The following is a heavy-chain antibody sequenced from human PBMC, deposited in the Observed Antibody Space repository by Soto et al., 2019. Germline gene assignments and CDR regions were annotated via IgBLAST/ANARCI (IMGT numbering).Heavy chain of an antibody. CDR2: VYNSGST. CDR3: ARYRREAVAGYTLDN. D-gene: IGHD6-13*01. Sequence: SATLSVTCTVSGCSISSNYWTWIRQPPGKGLEWIGYVYNSGSTNYNPSLKSRVTISEDTSKSQFSLKVNSMTAADTAVYYCARYRREAVAGYTLDNWGQGILVTVS. CDR1: GCSISSNY. V-gene: IGHV4-59*01. J-gene: IGHJ4*02.